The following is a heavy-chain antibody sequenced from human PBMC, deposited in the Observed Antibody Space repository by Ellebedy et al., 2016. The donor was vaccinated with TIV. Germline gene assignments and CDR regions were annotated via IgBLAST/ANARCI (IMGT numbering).Heavy chain of an antibody. CDR2: INPNSGGT. J-gene: IGHJ1*01. V-gene: IGHV1-2*02. CDR3: MRIEGAAAGPSD. D-gene: IGHD6-13*01. CDR1: GYTFTDYY. Sequence: ASVKVSCKASGYTFTDYYMHWVRQAPGQGLDWMGWINPNSGGTKYAQKFQGRFTMTTDTSITTAYMELNGLTSDDTAFYYCMRIEGAAAGPSDWGPGTLVTVSS.